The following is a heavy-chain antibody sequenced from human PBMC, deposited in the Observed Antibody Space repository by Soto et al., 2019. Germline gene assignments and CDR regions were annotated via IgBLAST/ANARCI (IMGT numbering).Heavy chain of an antibody. CDR2: IRNKTYGGTT. D-gene: IGHD3-10*01. Sequence: GGSLRLSCTASGFTFGDYAMSWFRQAAGKGLEWVGFIRNKTYGGTTEYAASVKGRFTISRDDSKSIAYLQMNSLKTEDTAVYYCTRDLTNYYGSGKHLNWFDPWGQGTLVTVSS. J-gene: IGHJ5*02. V-gene: IGHV3-49*03. CDR1: GFTFGDYA. CDR3: TRDLTNYYGSGKHLNWFDP.